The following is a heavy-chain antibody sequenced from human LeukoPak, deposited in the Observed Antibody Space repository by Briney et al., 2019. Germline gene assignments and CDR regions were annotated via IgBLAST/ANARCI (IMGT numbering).Heavy chain of an antibody. D-gene: IGHD2-2*01. CDR2: ISGSGGTS. CDR1: GLTFSSYA. Sequence: PGGSLRLSCAASGLTFSSYAMSWVRQAPGKGLEWVSAISGSGGTSHYADSVKGRFTISRDNSKNTLYVQMNSLRAEDTAVYYCAKDRAYCSSTSCYDAFDIWGQGTMVTVSS. V-gene: IGHV3-23*01. CDR3: AKDRAYCSSTSCYDAFDI. J-gene: IGHJ3*02.